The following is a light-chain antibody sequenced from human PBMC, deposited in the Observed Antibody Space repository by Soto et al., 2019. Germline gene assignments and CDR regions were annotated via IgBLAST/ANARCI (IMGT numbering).Light chain of an antibody. CDR2: EVS. J-gene: IGLJ3*02. CDR3: SSYTSSSTWL. CDR1: SSDVGAYNY. Sequence: QSALTQPASVSGSPGQSITISCTGTSSDVGAYNYVSWYQQHPGKAPKLMIYEVSNRPSGVSNRFSGSKSANKASLTISGLQAGDEADYYCSSYTSSSTWLFGGGTKLTVL. V-gene: IGLV2-14*03.